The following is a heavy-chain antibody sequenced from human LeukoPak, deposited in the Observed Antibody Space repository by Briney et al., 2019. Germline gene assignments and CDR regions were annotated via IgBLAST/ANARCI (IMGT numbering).Heavy chain of an antibody. CDR3: AKGSNSSDNWYFDL. D-gene: IGHD2/OR15-2a*01. CDR2: MYNSGST. CDR1: GGSISSYN. Sequence: SETLSLTCIVSGGSISSYNWNWIRQPPGKGLEWIGYMYNSGSTNNNPSLKSRVTISVDKSKNQFSLKLSSVTAADTAVYYCAKGSNSSDNWYFDLWGRGTLVTVSS. V-gene: IGHV4-59*01. J-gene: IGHJ2*01.